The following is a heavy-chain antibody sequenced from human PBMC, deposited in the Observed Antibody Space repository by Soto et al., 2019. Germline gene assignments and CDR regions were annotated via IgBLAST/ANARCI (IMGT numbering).Heavy chain of an antibody. V-gene: IGHV3-21*01. CDR2: ICGSSIPI. CDR1: GFSFSGYC. Sequence: GGSMRLSCVASGFSFSGYCMNWVRQAPGKGLEWVASICGSSIPINYAESVKGRFTISRDNAKNSLFLEMSSLRADDTAMYYYARDFWGQGMDVWGQGTTVTVSS. D-gene: IGHD7-27*01. CDR3: ARDFWGQGMDV. J-gene: IGHJ6*02.